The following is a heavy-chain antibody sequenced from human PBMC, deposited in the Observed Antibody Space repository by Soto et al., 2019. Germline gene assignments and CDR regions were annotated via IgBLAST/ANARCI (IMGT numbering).Heavy chain of an antibody. CDR2: IYHSGST. V-gene: IGHV4-31*03. J-gene: IGHJ4*02. D-gene: IGHD6-6*01. Sequence: SETLSLTCTVSGGSISSGGYYWSWIRQHPGKGLEWIGCIYHSGSTNYNPSLKSRVTISVDKSKNQFSLKLSSVTAADTAVYYCARGDEQLGQFDYWGQGTLVTVSS. CDR3: ARGDEQLGQFDY. CDR1: GGSISSGGYY.